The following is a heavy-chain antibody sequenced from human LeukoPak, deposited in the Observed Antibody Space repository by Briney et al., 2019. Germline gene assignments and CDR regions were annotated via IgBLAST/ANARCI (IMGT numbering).Heavy chain of an antibody. CDR1: GFTVSSDY. J-gene: IGHJ4*02. CDR2: IYSGGTT. V-gene: IGHV3-66*01. D-gene: IGHD6-19*01. CDR3: TRGGSVPATRSFDY. Sequence: GGSLRLSCSASGFTVSSDYMSWVRQAPGKGLAWLSVIYSGGTTYYADSVKGRFTISRDNSKNTVYLQMNSLRVEDTAVYYCTRGGSVPATRSFDYWGQETLVTVSS.